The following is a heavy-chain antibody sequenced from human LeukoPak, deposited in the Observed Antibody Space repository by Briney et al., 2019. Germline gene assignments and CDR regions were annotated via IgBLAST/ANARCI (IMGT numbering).Heavy chain of an antibody. V-gene: IGHV4-61*02. D-gene: IGHD6-19*01. Sequence: SQTLSLTCTVSGVSISSGSYYWSWIRQPAGKGLEWIGRIYTSGSTNYNPSLKSRVTISVDKSKNQFSLKLSSVTAADTAVYYCARGPPYSSGWHWGHPFDYWGQGTLVTVSS. CDR2: IYTSGST. J-gene: IGHJ4*02. CDR1: GVSISSGSYY. CDR3: ARGPPYSSGWHWGHPFDY.